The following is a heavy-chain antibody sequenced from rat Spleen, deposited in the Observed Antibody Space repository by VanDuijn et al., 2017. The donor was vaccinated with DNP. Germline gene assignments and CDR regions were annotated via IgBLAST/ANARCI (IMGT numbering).Heavy chain of an antibody. J-gene: IGHJ2*01. D-gene: IGHD1-11*01. CDR3: TTDFERGY. Sequence: EVQLVASGGGLVQPGRSLKLSCAASGFTFSDFYMAWVRQAPTKGLEWVAYISYDGGSYHGDSVKGRFTISRDNAKNTQYLQMDSLRSEDTATFYCTTDFERGYWGQGVMVTVSS. V-gene: IGHV5-20*01. CDR2: ISYDGGS. CDR1: GFTFSDFY.